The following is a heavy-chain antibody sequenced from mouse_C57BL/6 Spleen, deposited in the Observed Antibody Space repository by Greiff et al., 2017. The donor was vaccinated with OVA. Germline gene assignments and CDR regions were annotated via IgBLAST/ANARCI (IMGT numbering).Heavy chain of an antibody. CDR2: IDPENGDT. D-gene: IGHD1-1*01. CDR3: TYYYGSSYDWFAY. J-gene: IGHJ3*01. CDR1: GFNIKDDY. Sequence: VQLQQSGAELVRPGASVKLSCTASGFNIKDDYMHWVKQRPEQGLEWIGWIDPENGDTEYASKFQGKATITADTSSNTAYLQLSSLTSEDTAVYYCTYYYGSSYDWFAYWGQGTLVTVSA. V-gene: IGHV14-4*01.